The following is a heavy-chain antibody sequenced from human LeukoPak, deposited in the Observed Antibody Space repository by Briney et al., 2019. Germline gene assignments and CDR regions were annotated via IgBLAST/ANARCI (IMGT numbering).Heavy chain of an antibody. CDR1: GGSFSGYY. CDR2: INHSGST. CDR3: ARVGILRYFD. J-gene: IGHJ4*02. V-gene: IGHV4-34*01. Sequence: SETLSLTCAVYGGSFSGYYWSWIRQPPGEGLEWIGEINHSGSTNYNPSLKSRVTISVDTSKNQFSLKLSSVTAADTAVYYCARVGILRYFDWGQGTLVTVSS. D-gene: IGHD3-9*01.